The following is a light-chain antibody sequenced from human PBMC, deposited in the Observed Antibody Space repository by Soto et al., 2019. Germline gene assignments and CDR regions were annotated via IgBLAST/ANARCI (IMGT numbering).Light chain of an antibody. V-gene: IGKV3-11*01. CDR1: QSINTF. J-gene: IGKJ4*01. CDR3: QQRSIWPLT. Sequence: EVVLTQSPDTLSLSPGETATLSCRASQSINTFLAWYQQKPGQAPRLLIYDASSRAAGVPARFSGRGSGTDFTLTINSLEPEDFAVYHCQQRSIWPLTFGGGTRVE. CDR2: DAS.